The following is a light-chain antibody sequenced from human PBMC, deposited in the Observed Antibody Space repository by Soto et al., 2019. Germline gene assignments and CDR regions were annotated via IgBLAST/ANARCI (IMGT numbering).Light chain of an antibody. Sequence: EIVMTQCPATLSVSPGERATLSCRASQSVSSNLAWYQQKPGQAPGLLIYGASTRATGIPARFSGSGSGTEFTLTISSLQSEDFAVYYCQQYNNWPRTFGQGTKV. CDR3: QQYNNWPRT. V-gene: IGKV3-15*01. CDR1: QSVSSN. CDR2: GAS. J-gene: IGKJ1*01.